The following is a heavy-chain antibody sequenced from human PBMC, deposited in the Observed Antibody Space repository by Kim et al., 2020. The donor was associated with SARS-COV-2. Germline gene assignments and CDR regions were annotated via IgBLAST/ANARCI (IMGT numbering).Heavy chain of an antibody. CDR2: ISWNSGSI. D-gene: IGHD2-21*02. Sequence: GGSLRLSCAASGFTFDDYAMHWVRQAPGKGLEWVSGISWNSGSIGYADSVKGRFTISIDNAKNSLYLQMNSLRAEDTALYYCAKDTLAYCGGDCHPRIFDYWGQGTLVTVSS. J-gene: IGHJ4*02. V-gene: IGHV3-9*01. CDR1: GFTFDDYA. CDR3: AKDTLAYCGGDCHPRIFDY.